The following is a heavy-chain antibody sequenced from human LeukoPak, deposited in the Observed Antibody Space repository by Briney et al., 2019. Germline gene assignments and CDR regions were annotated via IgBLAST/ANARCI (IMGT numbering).Heavy chain of an antibody. D-gene: IGHD3-10*01. J-gene: IGHJ4*02. CDR2: IYTGGPT. Sequence: PGGSLRLSCAASGFSVSSNYMSWVRQAPGKGLEWVSVIYTGGPTFYADSVKGRFTISRDNPKNMLYLQMNNLRDEDTAVYYCARTPGITIVRGLDYWGQGTLVTVSS. CDR1: GFSVSSNY. CDR3: ARTPGITIVRGLDY. V-gene: IGHV3-53*01.